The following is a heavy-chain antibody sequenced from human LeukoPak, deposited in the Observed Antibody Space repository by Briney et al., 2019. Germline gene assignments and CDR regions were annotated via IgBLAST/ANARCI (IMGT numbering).Heavy chain of an antibody. D-gene: IGHD1-26*01. V-gene: IGHV3-33*06. CDR3: AKEDHGTYSTAFDY. J-gene: IGHJ4*02. CDR2: IWHDGSNL. Sequence: GGSLRLSCAASGFTFSSYAMSWVRQAPGKGLEWVASIWHDGSNLDYADSVKGRITISRDNSKNTVFLQMNSLRAEDTALYYCAKEDHGTYSTAFDYWGQGTLVTVSS. CDR1: GFTFSSYA.